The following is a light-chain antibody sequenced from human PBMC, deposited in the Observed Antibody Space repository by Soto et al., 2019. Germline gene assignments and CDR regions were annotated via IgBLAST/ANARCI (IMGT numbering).Light chain of an antibody. CDR1: SSNIGSST. Sequence: QTVVTQPPSASGTPGQRVAISCSGSSSNIGSSTVNWYQLLPGTAPKLLISSDSQRPSGVPERFSDSKSGTSASLAINGLQSEDEADYYCAAWDDSLNAVVFGGGTQLTVL. CDR3: AAWDDSLNAVV. CDR2: SDS. V-gene: IGLV1-44*01. J-gene: IGLJ2*01.